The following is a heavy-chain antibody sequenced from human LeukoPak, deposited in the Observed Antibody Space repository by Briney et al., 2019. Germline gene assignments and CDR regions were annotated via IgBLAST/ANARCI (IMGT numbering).Heavy chain of an antibody. CDR2: ISYDGSNK. J-gene: IGHJ4*02. Sequence: GGSLRLSCAASGFTFSSYAMHWVRQAPGKGLEWVAVISYDGSNKYYADSVKGRFTISRDNSKNTLYLQMNSLRAEDTAVYYCARSYSWPAPFDYWGQGTLVTVSS. D-gene: IGHD2-21*01. CDR1: GFTFSSYA. CDR3: ARSYSWPAPFDY. V-gene: IGHV3-30*04.